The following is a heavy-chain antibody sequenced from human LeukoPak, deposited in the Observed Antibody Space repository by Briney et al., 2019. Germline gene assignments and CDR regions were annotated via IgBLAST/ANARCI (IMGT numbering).Heavy chain of an antibody. D-gene: IGHD2-2*01. CDR3: VKRTMAGVLERRTYYFDY. CDR1: GFTFDDYT. V-gene: IGHV3-23*01. CDR2: ISGSGLNA. Sequence: GGSLRLSCAASGFTFDDYTMHWVRQAPGKGLEWLSIISGSGLNAYYADSVKGRFTISRDNSKSTLFLQMNSLRAEDTALYYCVKRTMAGVLERRTYYFDYWGQGSLVTVSP. J-gene: IGHJ4*02.